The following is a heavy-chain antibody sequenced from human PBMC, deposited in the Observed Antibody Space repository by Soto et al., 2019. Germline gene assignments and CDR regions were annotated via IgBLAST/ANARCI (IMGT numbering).Heavy chain of an antibody. Sequence: EVQLVESGGGLVQPGRSLRLSCAASGFTFDDYAMHWVRQAPGKGLEWVSGISWNSGSIGYADSVKGRFTISRDNAKNSLYLQMNSLRAEDTALYYCAKTYSSGWYGGGDYWGQGTLVTVSS. CDR2: ISWNSGSI. D-gene: IGHD6-19*01. V-gene: IGHV3-9*01. CDR1: GFTFDDYA. CDR3: AKTYSSGWYGGGDY. J-gene: IGHJ4*02.